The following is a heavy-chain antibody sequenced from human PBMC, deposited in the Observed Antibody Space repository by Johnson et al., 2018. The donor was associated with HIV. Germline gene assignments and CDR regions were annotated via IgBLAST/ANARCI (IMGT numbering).Heavy chain of an antibody. CDR2: SGSGRST. D-gene: IGHD3-10*01. J-gene: IGHJ3*02. CDR1: GFAVSSNY. V-gene: IGHV3-23*04. Sequence: VQLVESGGGLVQPGGSLRLSCAASGFAVSSNYMSWVRQAPGKGLEWVSAISGSGRSTYYADSVKGRFTISRDNSKNTLFLQMNSLRAEDTAVYYCARLFYYEAFDIWGQGTMVTVSS. CDR3: ARLFYYEAFDI.